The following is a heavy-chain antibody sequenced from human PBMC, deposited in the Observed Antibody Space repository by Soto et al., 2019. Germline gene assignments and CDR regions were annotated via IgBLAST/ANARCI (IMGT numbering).Heavy chain of an antibody. CDR2: IFYSGST. CDR1: GGSISSYY. Sequence: SETLSLTCTVSGGSISSYYWSWIRQPPGRGLEWIGHIFYSGSTEYNPSLKSRVTISVDTSKTQFSLKMSSVTAADTAVYYCARDAKKVTWYYGMDVWGQGTTVTVSS. CDR3: ARDAKKVTWYYGMDV. D-gene: IGHD2-21*02. V-gene: IGHV4-59*01. J-gene: IGHJ6*02.